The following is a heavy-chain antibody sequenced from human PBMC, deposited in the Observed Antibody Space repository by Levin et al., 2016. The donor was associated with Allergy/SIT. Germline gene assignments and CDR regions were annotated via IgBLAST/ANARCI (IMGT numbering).Heavy chain of an antibody. CDR2: IYYSGST. CDR3: ARRKQLNAFDI. V-gene: IGHV4-39*01. Sequence: WIRQPPGKGLEWIGSIYYSGSTYYNPSLKSRVTISVDTSKNQFSLKLSSVTAADTAVYYCARRKQLNAFDIWGQGTMVTVSS. J-gene: IGHJ3*02. D-gene: IGHD6-6*01.